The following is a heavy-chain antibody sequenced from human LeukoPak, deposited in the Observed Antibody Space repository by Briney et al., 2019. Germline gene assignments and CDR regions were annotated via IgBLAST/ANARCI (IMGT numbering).Heavy chain of an antibody. CDR1: GYTFTSYW. V-gene: IGHV5-10-1*01. CDR3: ARSGGYYFDS. Sequence: GESLRISCKGSGYTFTSYWISWVRQMPGKGLEWMGRIDPSDSYTGYSPSFQGHVTISADKSISTAYLQWSSLKASDTAMYCCARSGGYYFDSWGQGILVTVSS. J-gene: IGHJ4*02. CDR2: IDPSDSYT. D-gene: IGHD6-19*01.